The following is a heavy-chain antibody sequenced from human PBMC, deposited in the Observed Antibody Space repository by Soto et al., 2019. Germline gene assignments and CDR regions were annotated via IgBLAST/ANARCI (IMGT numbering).Heavy chain of an antibody. CDR3: ARGPYSSSSLDY. V-gene: IGHV4-34*01. J-gene: IGHJ4*02. Sequence: SETLSLTCAVYGGSFSGYYWSWIRQPPGKGLEWIGEINHSGSTNYNPSLKSRVTISVDTSKNQFSLKLSSVTAADTAVYYCARGPYSSSSLDYWGQGTLVTVSS. D-gene: IGHD6-6*01. CDR2: INHSGST. CDR1: GGSFSGYY.